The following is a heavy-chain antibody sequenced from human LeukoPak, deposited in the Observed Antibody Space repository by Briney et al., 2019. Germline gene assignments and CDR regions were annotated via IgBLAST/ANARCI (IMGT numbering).Heavy chain of an antibody. CDR1: GFTFSNYA. CDR3: ARDLGCSTSSCRYNWFDP. Sequence: PGGSLRLSCAASGFTFSNYAMTWVRQAPGEGLEWVAFISQSGGRSTDYADSVRGRFTISRDNSEDTLYLQMNSLRAEDTAVYHCARDLGCSTSSCRYNWFDPRGQGTLVTVSS. J-gene: IGHJ5*02. D-gene: IGHD2-2*01. CDR2: ISQSGGRST. V-gene: IGHV3-23*01.